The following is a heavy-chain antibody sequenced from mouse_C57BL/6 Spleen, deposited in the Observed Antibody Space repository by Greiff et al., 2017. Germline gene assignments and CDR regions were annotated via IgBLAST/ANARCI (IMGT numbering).Heavy chain of an antibody. CDR1: GFTFSSYG. CDR3: ASQGITTVGYAMYY. D-gene: IGHD1-1*01. Sequence: EVKVVESGGDLVKPGGSLKLSCAASGFTFSSYGMSWVRQTPDKRLEWVATISSGGSYTYYPDSVKGRFTISRDNAKNTRYLQMSSQKSEDTAMYYCASQGITTVGYAMYYWGQGTSVTVSS. CDR2: ISSGGSYT. J-gene: IGHJ4*01. V-gene: IGHV5-6*01.